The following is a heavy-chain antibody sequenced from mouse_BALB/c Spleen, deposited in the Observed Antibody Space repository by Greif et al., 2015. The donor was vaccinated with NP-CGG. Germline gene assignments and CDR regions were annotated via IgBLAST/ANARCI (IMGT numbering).Heavy chain of an antibody. D-gene: IGHD1-1*01. CDR2: ISSGGST. Sequence: EVQLVESGGGLVKPGGSLKLSCAASGFTFSSYAMSWVRQTPEKRLEWVASISSGGSTYYPDSVKGRFTISRDNARNILYLQMSSLGSEDTAMCYCARGIYYYGSSYLYFDVWGAGTTVTVSS. V-gene: IGHV5-6-5*01. CDR3: ARGIYYYGSSYLYFDV. J-gene: IGHJ1*01. CDR1: GFTFSSYA.